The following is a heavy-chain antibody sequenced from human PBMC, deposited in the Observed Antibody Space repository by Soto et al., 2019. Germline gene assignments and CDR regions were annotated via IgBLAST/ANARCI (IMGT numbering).Heavy chain of an antibody. D-gene: IGHD3-10*01. J-gene: IGHJ6*02. CDR3: ARGLLWFGELLFNYYYYGRDV. CDR2: MNPNSGNT. CDR1: GYTFTSYD. Sequence: ASVKVSCKASGYTFTSYDINWVRQATGQGLEWMGWMNPNSGNTGYAQKFQGRVTMTRNTSISTAYMELSSLRSEDTAVYYCARGLLWFGELLFNYYYYGRDVWGQGTTVTVSS. V-gene: IGHV1-8*01.